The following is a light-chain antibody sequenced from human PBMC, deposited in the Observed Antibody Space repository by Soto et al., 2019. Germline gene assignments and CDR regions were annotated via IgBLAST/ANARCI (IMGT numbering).Light chain of an antibody. V-gene: IGKV1-13*02. CDR1: QGISSA. CDR2: DAS. J-gene: IGKJ3*01. CDR3: QQFNSYPC. Sequence: AIQLTQSPSSLSASVGDRVTITCRASQGISSALAWYQQKPGKAPKLLIYDASSLESGVPSRFSGSGSGTDFTLTISSQQPEDFATYYCQQFNSYPCFGPGTKVDIK.